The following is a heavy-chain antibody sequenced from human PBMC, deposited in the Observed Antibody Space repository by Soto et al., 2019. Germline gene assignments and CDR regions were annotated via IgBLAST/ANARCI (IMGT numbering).Heavy chain of an antibody. D-gene: IGHD3-10*01. V-gene: IGHV4-31*03. CDR3: ARQTYSITMVRGVTNWFDP. Sequence: PSETLSLTCTVCGGSISSGGYSWTCIRQHPGQGLEWIGYIYDSGSTYYNPSLKSRVSISADTSKNQFSLKLSSVTAADTAVYYCARQTYSITMVRGVTNWFDPWGQGTLVTVSS. CDR2: IYDSGST. CDR1: GGSISSGGYS. J-gene: IGHJ5*02.